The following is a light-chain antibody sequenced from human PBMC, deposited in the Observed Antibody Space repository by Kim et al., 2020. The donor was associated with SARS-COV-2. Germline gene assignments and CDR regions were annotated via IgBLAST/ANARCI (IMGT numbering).Light chain of an antibody. CDR3: QQYNSYPYT. V-gene: IGKV1-5*03. CDR1: QSISSW. Sequence: DIQMTQSPSTLSASVGDRVTITCRASQSISSWLTWYQQKPGKAPKLLIYKASSLESGVPSRFSGSGSGTEFTLTISSLQPDDFATYYCQQYNSYPYTFGEGTKLEI. CDR2: KAS. J-gene: IGKJ2*01.